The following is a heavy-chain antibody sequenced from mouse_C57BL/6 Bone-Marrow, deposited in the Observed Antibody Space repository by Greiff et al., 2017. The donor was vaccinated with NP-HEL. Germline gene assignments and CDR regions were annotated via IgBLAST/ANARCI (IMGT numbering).Heavy chain of an antibody. D-gene: IGHD2-1*01. CDR1: GFTFSSYT. CDR2: ISGGGGNT. V-gene: IGHV5-9*01. CDR3: ASPLYRLNLFAY. J-gene: IGHJ3*01. Sequence: DVKLVESGGGLVKPGGSLKLSCAASGFTFSSYTMSWVRQTPEKRLEWVATISGGGGNTYYPDSVKGRFTISRDNDKNTLYLQMSSLRSEDTALNYYASPLYRLNLFAYWGQGTLVTVSA.